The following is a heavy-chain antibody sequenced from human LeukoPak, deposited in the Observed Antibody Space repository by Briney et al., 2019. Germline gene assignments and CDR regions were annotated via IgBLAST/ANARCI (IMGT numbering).Heavy chain of an antibody. J-gene: IGHJ3*02. V-gene: IGHV3-7*01. CDR3: ARFEDDYDSSLYAFDI. CDR2: IKEDGSEK. CDR1: GFTFSTYW. Sequence: GGSLRLSCAASGFTFSTYWMNWVRQAPGKGLEWVANIKEDGSEKNYVDSVKGRFTISRDNAKNSLYLQMNSLRAEDTAVYYCARFEDDYDSSLYAFDIWGQGTMVTVSS. D-gene: IGHD3-22*01.